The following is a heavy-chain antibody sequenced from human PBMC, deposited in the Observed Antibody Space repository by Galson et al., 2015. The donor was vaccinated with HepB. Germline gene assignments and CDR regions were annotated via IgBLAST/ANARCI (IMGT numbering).Heavy chain of an antibody. V-gene: IGHV2-70*11. CDR3: AQERVTLIRGAPDYGADV. J-gene: IGHJ6*02. CDR2: IHWADDK. CDR1: VFSLRPTGMC. D-gene: IGHD3-10*01. Sequence: PALVKPTQPLTLTCNFSVFSLRPTGMCVSWIRQPPGKALQWLDSIHWADDKYYTSSLKTRLTISKDTSKKQVVLTMANMDPPDTATYYCAQERVTLIRGAPDYGADVWGQWTTVTVSS.